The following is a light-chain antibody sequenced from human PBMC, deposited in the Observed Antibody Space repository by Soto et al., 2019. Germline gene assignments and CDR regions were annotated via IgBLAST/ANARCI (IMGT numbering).Light chain of an antibody. CDR2: GAS. J-gene: IGKJ5*01. Sequence: EIVLTQSPGTLSLSPGESVIFSCRASQDLDRNYFAWYQQKPGQAPRLLIYGASIRATGISDRFSGSGSGTDFTLAISRLEPEDFAVYYCQHYGSSFTFGQGTRLE. CDR1: QDLDRNY. V-gene: IGKV3-20*01. CDR3: QHYGSSFT.